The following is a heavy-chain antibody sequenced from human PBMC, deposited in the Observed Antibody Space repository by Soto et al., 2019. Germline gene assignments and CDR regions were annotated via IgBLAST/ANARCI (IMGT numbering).Heavy chain of an antibody. CDR2: INDYVTNI. CDR3: ASGGLESFEY. D-gene: IGHD3-3*01. V-gene: IGHV3-74*01. Sequence: PWRSRRLSCAASGLSFGRYWMHWVRQDPGKGLVWVSRINDYVTNINYADSVKGRFFISRDDAKSELYLKMDNLRAEDTAMYYCASGGLESFEYWG. CDR1: GLSFGRYW. J-gene: IGHJ4*01.